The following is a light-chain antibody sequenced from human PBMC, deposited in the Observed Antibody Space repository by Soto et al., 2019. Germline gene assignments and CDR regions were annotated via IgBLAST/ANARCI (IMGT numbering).Light chain of an antibody. Sequence: DIQMTQSPSSLSASVGYRFTITCRASQSISSYLNWYQQKPGKAPKLMIYAASSLQSGAPSRFSGSGSGTDFTLTISSLQPEDFATYYCQQSYSTPLTFGGGTKVDI. J-gene: IGKJ4*01. CDR2: AAS. CDR1: QSISSY. CDR3: QQSYSTPLT. V-gene: IGKV1-39*01.